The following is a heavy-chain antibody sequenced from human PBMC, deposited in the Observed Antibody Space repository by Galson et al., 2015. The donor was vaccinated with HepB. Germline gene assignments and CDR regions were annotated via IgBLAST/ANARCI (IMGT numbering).Heavy chain of an antibody. CDR3: ARDGYDILTLYYYGMDV. CDR2: ISSSSSTI. J-gene: IGHJ6*02. Sequence: SLRLSCAASGFTFSSYSMNWVRQAPGKGLEWVSYISSSSSTIYYADSVKGRFTISRDNAKNSLYLQMNSLRAEDTAVYYCARDGYDILTLYYYGMDVWGQGTTVTVSS. CDR1: GFTFSSYS. V-gene: IGHV3-48*01. D-gene: IGHD3-9*01.